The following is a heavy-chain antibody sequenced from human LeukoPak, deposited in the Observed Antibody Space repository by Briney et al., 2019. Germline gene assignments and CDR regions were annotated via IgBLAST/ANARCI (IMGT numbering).Heavy chain of an antibody. CDR3: ARRDQAIDY. Sequence: SETLSLTCTVSDGSVSSVGYYWGWIRQPPGKGLEWIGCIYYSGTTYYNPSLASRVTIFVDTSKNQFSLRLSSVTAADTAVYYCARRDQAIDYWGQGTLVTVSS. D-gene: IGHD5-24*01. V-gene: IGHV4-39*01. CDR1: DGSVSSVGYY. J-gene: IGHJ4*02. CDR2: IYYSGTT.